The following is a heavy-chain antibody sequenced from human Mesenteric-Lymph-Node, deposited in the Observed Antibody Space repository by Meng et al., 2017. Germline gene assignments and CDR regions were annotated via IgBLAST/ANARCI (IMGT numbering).Heavy chain of an antibody. D-gene: IGHD1-1*01. CDR1: GDSNSSDIW. V-gene: IGHV4-4*02. CDR3: GRDQGRQLINH. Sequence: LQESGPGLVKPSGTLSLTCTVSGDSNSSDIWWSWVRQPPGKGLEWIGEVYHRGDTNYNPSLKSRVVISVDRSKNQFSLNLSSVTAADTAVYYCGRDQGRQLINHWGQGTLVTVSS. J-gene: IGHJ4*02. CDR2: VYHRGDT.